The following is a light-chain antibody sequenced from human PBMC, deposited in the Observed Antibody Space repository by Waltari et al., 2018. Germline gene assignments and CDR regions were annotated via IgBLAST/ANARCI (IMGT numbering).Light chain of an antibody. V-gene: IGKV3-15*01. CDR3: QQYNNWPFT. CDR2: GAS. CDR1: QTVSSN. J-gene: IGKJ5*01. Sequence: EMVMTQSPATLSLSPGEGATLSSRASQTVSSNLAWYQQKPGQAPRLLIYGASTRATGIPARFSGSGSGTDFTLTISSLQSEDFAVYYCQQYNNWPFTFGQGTRLEIK.